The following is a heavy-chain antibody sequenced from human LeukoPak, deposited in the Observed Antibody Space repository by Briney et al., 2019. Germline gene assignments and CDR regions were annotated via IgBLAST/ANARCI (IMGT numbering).Heavy chain of an antibody. Sequence: GGSLRLSCAASGFTFDDYAMHWVRKPQGTGLGRASGISWNSGTIGYADSLKGRFTISRDNAKNSLYLQMNSLRAEDTALYYCAKAPLKDHSYWYFDLWGRGTLVTVSS. D-gene: IGHD2-15*01. CDR2: ISWNSGTI. CDR3: AKAPLKDHSYWYFDL. V-gene: IGHV3-9*01. J-gene: IGHJ2*01. CDR1: GFTFDDYA.